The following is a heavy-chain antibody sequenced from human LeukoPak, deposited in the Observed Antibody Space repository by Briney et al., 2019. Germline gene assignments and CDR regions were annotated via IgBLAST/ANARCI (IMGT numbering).Heavy chain of an antibody. CDR2: INPSGGST. J-gene: IGHJ4*02. CDR1: GYTFTSYY. Sequence: ASVKVSCKASGYTFTSYYMHWVRQAPGQGLEWMGIINPSGGSTSYAQKFQGRVTMTRDTSTSTVYMELSSLRSEDTAVYYYARAQSSTYYYDSSGYYQHFDYWGQGTLVTVSS. CDR3: ARAQSSTYYYDSSGYYQHFDY. V-gene: IGHV1-46*01. D-gene: IGHD3-22*01.